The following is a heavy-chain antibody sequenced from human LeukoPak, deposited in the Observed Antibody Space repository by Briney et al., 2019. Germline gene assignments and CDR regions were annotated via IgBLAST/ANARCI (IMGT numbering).Heavy chain of an antibody. CDR1: GGSISSSSYY. V-gene: IGHV4-39*01. J-gene: IGHJ4*02. D-gene: IGHD4-23*01. CDR2: IYYSGSN. Sequence: NPSETLSLTCTVSGGSISSSSYYWGWIRQPPGKGLEWLGSIYYSGSNYYNPSLKSRVTISVDTSKNQFSLKLSSVTAADTAVYYCARRGYGGNSDYFDYWGQGTLVTVSS. CDR3: ARRGYGGNSDYFDY.